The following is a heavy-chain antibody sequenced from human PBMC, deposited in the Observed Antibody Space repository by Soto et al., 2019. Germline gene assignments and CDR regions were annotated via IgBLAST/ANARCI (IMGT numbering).Heavy chain of an antibody. V-gene: IGHV2-70*04. Sequence: ESGPTLVNPIQTLTLTCTFSGFSLSTSGMRVSWIRQPPGKALEWLARIDWDDDKLYSTSLKTRLTISKDTSKNQVVLTMTNMDPVDTATYYCARSIVAAGNRWFDPWGQGTLVTVSS. D-gene: IGHD6-13*01. J-gene: IGHJ5*02. CDR3: ARSIVAAGNRWFDP. CDR2: IDWDDDK. CDR1: GFSLSTSGMR.